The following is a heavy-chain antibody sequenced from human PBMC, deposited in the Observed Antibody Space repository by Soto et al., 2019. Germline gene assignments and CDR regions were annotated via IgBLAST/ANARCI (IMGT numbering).Heavy chain of an antibody. Sequence: QVQLVQSGAEVKKPGSSVKVSCKASGGTFSSYTISWVRQAPGQGLEWMGRIIPILGIANYAQKFQGRVTITADKSTSTAYMELSSLSTEDTAVYYWAIDYRVMQVDYWGQGTLVTVSS. V-gene: IGHV1-69*08. CDR3: AIDYRVMQVDY. J-gene: IGHJ4*02. CDR2: IIPILGIA. CDR1: GGTFSSYT. D-gene: IGHD3-16*01.